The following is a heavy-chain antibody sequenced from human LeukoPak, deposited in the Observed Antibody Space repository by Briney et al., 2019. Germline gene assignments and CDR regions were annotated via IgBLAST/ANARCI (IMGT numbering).Heavy chain of an antibody. CDR2: IKQDGSEK. Sequence: GGSLRLSCAASGFTFSRYWMSWVRQAPGRGLEWVANIKQDGSEKYYVDSVKGRFTISRDNAKISLYLQMNSLRAEDTAIYYCARSAGSSGWYEGYYFDYWGQGTLVTVSS. J-gene: IGHJ4*02. D-gene: IGHD6-13*01. CDR1: GFTFSRYW. CDR3: ARSAGSSGWYEGYYFDY. V-gene: IGHV3-7*01.